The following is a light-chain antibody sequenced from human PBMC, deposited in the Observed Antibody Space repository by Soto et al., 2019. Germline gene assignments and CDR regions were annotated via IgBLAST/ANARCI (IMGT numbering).Light chain of an antibody. CDR1: QSVTSGY. Sequence: EIVLTQSPGTLSLSPGERATLSCRASQSVTSGYLGWYQQKPGQAPRLLIYGASSRATGISDRFSGSGSGTDVTLTISRLEHEDFAVYYCQQYATSPPMYTFGQGTKVEIK. J-gene: IGKJ2*01. CDR3: QQYATSPPMYT. V-gene: IGKV3-20*01. CDR2: GAS.